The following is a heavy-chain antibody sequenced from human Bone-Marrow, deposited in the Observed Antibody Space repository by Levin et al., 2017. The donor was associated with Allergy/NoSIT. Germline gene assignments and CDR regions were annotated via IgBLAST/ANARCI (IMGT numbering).Heavy chain of an antibody. J-gene: IGHJ4*02. CDR1: GRSFGGYF. D-gene: IGHD3-10*01. CDR3: AGGASGRRASCDY. CDR2: VSHVGNS. Sequence: SETLSLTCAVYGRSFGGYFWSWIRQSPGKGLEWIGEVSHVGNSDHNPSLKSRLIVSVDTSKNQFSLKLISVTAADTAVYYCAGGASGRRASCDYWGQGTPVTVSS. V-gene: IGHV4-34*01.